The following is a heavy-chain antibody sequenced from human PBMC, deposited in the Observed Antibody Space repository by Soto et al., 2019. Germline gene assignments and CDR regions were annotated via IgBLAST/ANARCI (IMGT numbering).Heavy chain of an antibody. CDR3: ARAGTGSYWNAFDV. J-gene: IGHJ3*01. CDR1: GGTFSNYD. D-gene: IGHD1-26*01. Sequence: QVQLVQSGAEVEKPGSSVKVSCKASGGTFSNYDLSWVRQAPGQGLEWMGGIIPVFGPAHYAQKFQGRVTITADESTSTAYVELSSLRSEDTAVYYCARAGTGSYWNAFDVWGQGTMVTVSS. V-gene: IGHV1-69*01. CDR2: IIPVFGPA.